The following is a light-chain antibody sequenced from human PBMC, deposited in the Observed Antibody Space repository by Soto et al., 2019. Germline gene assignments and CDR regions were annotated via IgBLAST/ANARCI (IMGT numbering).Light chain of an antibody. CDR2: GAF. J-gene: IGKJ4*01. Sequence: EIVMTQSPATLSVSPGETATLSCRASKSVTYNLAWYQQKPSQGPRLLIYGAFTRATGIPARFSGSGSGTEFTLTISSLQSEDFAVYYCQQYKNWPPLTFGGGTKVEIK. CDR1: KSVTYN. CDR3: QQYKNWPPLT. V-gene: IGKV3-15*01.